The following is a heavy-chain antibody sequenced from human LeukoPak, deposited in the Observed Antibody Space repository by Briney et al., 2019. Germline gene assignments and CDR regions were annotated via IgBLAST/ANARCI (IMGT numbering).Heavy chain of an antibody. J-gene: IGHJ3*02. CDR2: IYHSGST. Sequence: SETLSLTGTVSGYSFSSGYYRGCIRQPPRKWLEWIGSIYHSGSTHYNPSLKSRVTISVDTSKNQFSLKLSSVTAADTAVYYCALKAEDTDAFDIWGQGTMVTVSS. CDR3: ALKAEDTDAFDI. D-gene: IGHD5-18*01. CDR1: GYSFSSGYY. V-gene: IGHV4-38-2*02.